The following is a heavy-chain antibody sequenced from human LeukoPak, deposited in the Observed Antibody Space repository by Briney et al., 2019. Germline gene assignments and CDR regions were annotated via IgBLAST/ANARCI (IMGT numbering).Heavy chain of an antibody. Sequence: GGSLRLSCAASGFSFGDYGMHWVRQAPGKGLEWVAFIRYDGSQKHYGDSVNGRFTISRDNSKNMLYLQMDSLRPEDTAIYYCAKGAGGFSYYNWFDPWGQGTLVTVSS. CDR1: GFSFGDYG. J-gene: IGHJ5*02. D-gene: IGHD5-18*01. V-gene: IGHV3-30*02. CDR3: AKGAGGFSYYNWFDP. CDR2: IRYDGSQK.